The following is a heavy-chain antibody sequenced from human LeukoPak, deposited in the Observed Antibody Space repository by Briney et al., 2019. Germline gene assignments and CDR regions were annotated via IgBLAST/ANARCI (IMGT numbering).Heavy chain of an antibody. CDR3: AREAAAAGN. V-gene: IGHV3-30*02. Sequence: SCKVSGYTLTEVAMHWVRQAPGKGLEWVAFIRYDGSNKYYADSVKGRFTISRDNAKNSLYLQMNSLRAEDTAVYYCAREAAAAGNWGQGTLVTVSS. D-gene: IGHD6-13*01. J-gene: IGHJ4*02. CDR2: IRYDGSNK. CDR1: GYTLTEVA.